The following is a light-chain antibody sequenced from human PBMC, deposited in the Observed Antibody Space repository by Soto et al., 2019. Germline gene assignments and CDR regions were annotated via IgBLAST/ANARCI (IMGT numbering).Light chain of an antibody. CDR3: SSYTTISTYV. J-gene: IGLJ1*01. CDR2: DVR. Sequence: QSALTQPASLSGSPGQSITISCTGTSSDVGGYNYVSWYQQHPGKAPKLMIYDVRNRPSGVSNRFSGSKSVNTASLTISGLQAEEEADYYCSSYTTISTYVFGTGTKLTVL. CDR1: SSDVGGYNY. V-gene: IGLV2-14*01.